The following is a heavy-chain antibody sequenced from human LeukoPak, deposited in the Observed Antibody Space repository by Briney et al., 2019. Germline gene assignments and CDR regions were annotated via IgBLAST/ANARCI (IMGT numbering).Heavy chain of an antibody. CDR3: ARDLGNYRNHYYGMDV. CDR1: GFAFSSYA. CDR2: ISYDGSNK. J-gene: IGHJ6*02. D-gene: IGHD3-16*01. Sequence: GGSLRLSCAASGFAFSSYAMHWVRQAPGKGLEWVAVISYDGSNKYYADSVKGRFTISRDNSKNTLYLQMNSLRAEDTAVYYCARDLGNYRNHYYGMDVWGQGTTVTVSS. V-gene: IGHV3-30-3*01.